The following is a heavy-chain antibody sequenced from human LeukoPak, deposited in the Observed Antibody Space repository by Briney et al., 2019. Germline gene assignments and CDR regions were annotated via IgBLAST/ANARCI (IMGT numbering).Heavy chain of an antibody. D-gene: IGHD3-22*01. V-gene: IGHV4-31*03. CDR1: GGSISSGGYY. CDR2: IYYSGST. Sequence: SQTLSLTCTVSGGSISSGGYYWSWIRQHPGKGLEWIGYIYYSGSTYYNPSLKSRVTISVDTSKNQFFLNLSSVTAADTAVYYCAGLVGRYSSGLYYYYFDYWGQGTLVTVSS. CDR3: AGLVGRYSSGLYYYYFDY. J-gene: IGHJ4*02.